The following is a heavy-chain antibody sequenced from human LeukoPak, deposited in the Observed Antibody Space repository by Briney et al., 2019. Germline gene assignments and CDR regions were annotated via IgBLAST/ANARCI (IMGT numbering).Heavy chain of an antibody. V-gene: IGHV1-8*01. CDR3: ARDSSGWYHWFDP. Sequence: PSVTVSCKASGYTFTSYDINWVRQAAGQGLEWMGWMNPNSGNTGYAQKFQGRVTMTRNTSISTAYMELSSLRSEDTAVYYCARDSSGWYHWFDPWGQGTLVTVSS. J-gene: IGHJ5*02. CDR1: GYTFTSYD. CDR2: MNPNSGNT. D-gene: IGHD6-19*01.